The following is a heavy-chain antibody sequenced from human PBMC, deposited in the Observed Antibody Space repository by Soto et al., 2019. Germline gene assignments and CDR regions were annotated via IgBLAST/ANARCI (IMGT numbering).Heavy chain of an antibody. J-gene: IGHJ6*03. CDR3: ARDQNWNPIPPIVYYYYYMDV. CDR1: GYTFTSYY. Sequence: ASVKVSCKASGYTFTSYYMHWVRQAPGQGLEWMGIINPSGGSTSYAQKFQGRVTMTRDTSTSTVYMELSSLRSEDTAVYYCARDQNWNPIPPIVYYYYYMDVWGKGTTVTVSS. V-gene: IGHV1-46*03. CDR2: INPSGGST. D-gene: IGHD1-1*01.